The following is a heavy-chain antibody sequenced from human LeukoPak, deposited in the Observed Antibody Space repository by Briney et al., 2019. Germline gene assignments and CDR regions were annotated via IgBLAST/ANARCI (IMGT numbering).Heavy chain of an antibody. Sequence: GESLQISCKGSGYSFTSYWIGWVRQTPGKGLEWMGIIYPGDSDTRYSPSFQGQVTISADKSISTAYLQWSSLKASDTAMYYCASGGAYCGGDCYPYFDYWGQGTLVTVSS. CDR2: IYPGDSDT. V-gene: IGHV5-51*01. D-gene: IGHD2-21*02. CDR1: GYSFTSYW. CDR3: ASGGAYCGGDCYPYFDY. J-gene: IGHJ4*02.